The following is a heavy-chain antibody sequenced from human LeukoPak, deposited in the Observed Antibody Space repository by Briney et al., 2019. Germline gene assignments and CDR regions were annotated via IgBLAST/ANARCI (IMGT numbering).Heavy chain of an antibody. J-gene: IGHJ3*01. CDR3: AGGGWSFDAFDF. D-gene: IGHD6-19*01. Sequence: PSETLSLTCTVSGGSISSGSYYWSWIRQPAGKGLEWTGRIYTSGSTNYSPSLKSRVTMSVDTSKNRFSLRLTSLTAADTAVYFCAGGGWSFDAFDFWGQGTTVTVSS. V-gene: IGHV4-61*02. CDR2: IYTSGST. CDR1: GGSISSGSYY.